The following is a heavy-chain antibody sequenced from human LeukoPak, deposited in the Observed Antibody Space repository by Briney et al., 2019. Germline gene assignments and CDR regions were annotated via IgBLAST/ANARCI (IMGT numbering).Heavy chain of an antibody. D-gene: IGHD1-1*01. CDR1: GYRFTSYW. CDR3: ARVRPEYYYGLDV. CDR2: IYHGDSDT. V-gene: IGHV5-51*01. J-gene: IGHJ6*02. Sequence: GESLKISCKGSGYRFTSYWIGWVRQMPGKGLEWMGIIYHGDSDTRYSPSFQGQVTIPADKSISTAYLQWSSLKASDTAMYYCARVRPEYYYGLDVWGQGTTVTVSS.